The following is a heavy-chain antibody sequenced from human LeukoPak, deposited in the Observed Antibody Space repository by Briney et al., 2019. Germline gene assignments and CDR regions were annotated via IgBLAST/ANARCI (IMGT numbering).Heavy chain of an antibody. CDR2: IRYDGSDK. V-gene: IGHV3-30*02. D-gene: IGHD2-2*02. Sequence: GGSLRLSCAASGFTFSYYGMHWVRQAPGKGLEWVTFIRYDGSDKYYADSVKGRFTVSRDNSKNTLHLQMNSLRAEDTALYYCLPEYTKSLVIDYWGQGTLVTVSS. CDR3: LPEYTKSLVIDY. J-gene: IGHJ4*02. CDR1: GFTFSYYG.